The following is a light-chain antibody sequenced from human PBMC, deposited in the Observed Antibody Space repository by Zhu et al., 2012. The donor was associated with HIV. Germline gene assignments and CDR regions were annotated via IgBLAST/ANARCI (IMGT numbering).Light chain of an antibody. CDR1: QTVSRNY. V-gene: IGKV3-20*01. J-gene: IGKJ2*01. Sequence: EIVLTQSPGTLSLSPGERATLSCRASQTVSRNYLAWYQQKPGQAPRLLIYGASRRVTGIPDRFSGSGSGTDFTLTISRLEPEDFAVYYCTALCSLAYVHFGQGTSWRSN. CDR2: GAS. CDR3: TALCSLAYVH.